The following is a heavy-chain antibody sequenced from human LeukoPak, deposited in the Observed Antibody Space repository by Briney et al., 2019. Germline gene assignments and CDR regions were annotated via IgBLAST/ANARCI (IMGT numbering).Heavy chain of an antibody. D-gene: IGHD3-22*01. J-gene: IGHJ4*02. CDR1: GYTFTSYY. V-gene: IGHV1-46*01. CDR2: INPNRGST. CDR3: ASRRLYDSSGYSFDY. Sequence: ASVKVSCKASGYTFTSYYMYWVRQAPGQGLEWMGIINPNRGSTSYAQKFQGRVTITADKSTSTAYMELSSLRSEDTAVYYCASRRLYDSSGYSFDYWGQGTLVTVSS.